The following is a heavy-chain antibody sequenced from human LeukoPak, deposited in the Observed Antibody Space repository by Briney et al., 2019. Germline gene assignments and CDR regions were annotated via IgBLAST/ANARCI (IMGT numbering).Heavy chain of an antibody. V-gene: IGHV5-51*01. Sequence: GESLQISCKGSGYSFTSYWIGWVRQMPGKGLEWMGIIYLGDSDTSYSPSFQGQVTISADKSISTAYLQWSSLKASDTAMYYCASSGYDSSGYYLDFDYWGQGTLVTVSS. CDR2: IYLGDSDT. CDR3: ASSGYDSSGYYLDFDY. J-gene: IGHJ4*02. D-gene: IGHD3-22*01. CDR1: GYSFTSYW.